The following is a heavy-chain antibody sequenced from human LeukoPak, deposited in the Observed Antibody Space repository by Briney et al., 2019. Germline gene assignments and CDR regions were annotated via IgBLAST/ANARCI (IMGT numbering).Heavy chain of an antibody. D-gene: IGHD6-13*01. Sequence: PGGSLRLSCAASGFTFSSYGMHWIRQRPGKGLEWVTVMWSNESHKYYADSVKGRFTISRDNAKNSLYLQMNSLRAEDTAVYYCARYTAAGTYFDYWGQGTLVTVSS. CDR3: ARYTAAGTYFDY. V-gene: IGHV3-33*01. J-gene: IGHJ4*02. CDR2: MWSNESHK. CDR1: GFTFSSYG.